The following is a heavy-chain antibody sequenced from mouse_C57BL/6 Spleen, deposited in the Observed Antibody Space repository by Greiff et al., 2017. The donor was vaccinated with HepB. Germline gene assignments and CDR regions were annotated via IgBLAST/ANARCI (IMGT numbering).Heavy chain of an antibody. D-gene: IGHD1-1*01. CDR1: GYTFTGHW. J-gene: IGHJ2*01. CDR2: IFPGSGST. CDR3: ARGSTVVARGYFDY. V-gene: IGHV1-56*01. Sequence: VKLQESGPELVRPGASVKISCKAPGYTFTGHWMQWVRQRPGQGLEWIGEIFPGSGSTYYNEKFKGKATLTVDTSSSTAYMQLSSLTSEDSAVYFCARGSTVVARGYFDYWGQGTTLTVSS.